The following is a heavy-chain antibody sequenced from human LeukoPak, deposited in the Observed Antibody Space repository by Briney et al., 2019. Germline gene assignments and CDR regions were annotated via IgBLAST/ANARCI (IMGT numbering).Heavy chain of an antibody. CDR3: ARQRLTGTYYFDY. Sequence: ASVKVSCKASGGTFTSYTISWVGQAPGQGGEGMGGIILILGMANYAQKFQGRVTITADKSTSTAYMELSSLRSEDTAVYYCARQRLTGTYYFDYWGQGTLVTVSS. CDR1: GGTFTSYT. J-gene: IGHJ4*02. CDR2: IILILGMA. D-gene: IGHD1-7*01. V-gene: IGHV1-69*10.